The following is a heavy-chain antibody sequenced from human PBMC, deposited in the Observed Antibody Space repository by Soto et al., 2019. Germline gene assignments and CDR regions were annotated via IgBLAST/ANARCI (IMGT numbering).Heavy chain of an antibody. CDR3: ARLPRAVGETTHDS. CDR2: INHSGST. D-gene: IGHD3-10*01. J-gene: IGHJ4*02. Sequence: QVQLQQWGAGLLKPSETLSLTCAVYGGSFSGYYWSWIRQPPGKGLEWIGEINHSGSTNYNPSLKGRVTISVDTYKNQFSLKLRSVTAADTAVYYGARLPRAVGETTHDSWGQGTLVTVSS. CDR1: GGSFSGYY. V-gene: IGHV4-34*01.